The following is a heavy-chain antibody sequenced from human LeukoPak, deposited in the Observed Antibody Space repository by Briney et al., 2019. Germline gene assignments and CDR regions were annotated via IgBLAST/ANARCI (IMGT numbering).Heavy chain of an antibody. J-gene: IGHJ5*02. CDR1: GYTFTGYY. D-gene: IGHD3-10*01. CDR3: AREGNGFGELSYWFDP. V-gene: IGHV1-2*02. CDR2: INPNSGGT. Sequence: GASVKVSCKASGYTFTGYYMHWVRQAPGQGLEWMGWINPNSGGTNYAQKFQGRVTMTRDTSISTAYMELSRLRSDDTAVYYCAREGNGFGELSYWFDPWGQGTLVTVSS.